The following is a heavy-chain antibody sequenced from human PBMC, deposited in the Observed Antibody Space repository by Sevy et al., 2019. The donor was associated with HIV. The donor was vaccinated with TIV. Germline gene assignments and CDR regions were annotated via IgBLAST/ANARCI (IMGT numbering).Heavy chain of an antibody. CDR3: SRDRYGSQSYAADH. Sequence: GGSLRLSCSASGFSFDNYVMNWFRQAPGKGLEWVGFIGSKLYGGTTEYAASVKGRFTISRDDSKSIAYLQMNSLKTEDSGVYYCSRDRYGSQSYAADHWGQGTLVTVSS. D-gene: IGHD3-10*01. CDR1: GFSFDNYV. J-gene: IGHJ5*02. V-gene: IGHV3-49*03. CDR2: IGSKLYGGTT.